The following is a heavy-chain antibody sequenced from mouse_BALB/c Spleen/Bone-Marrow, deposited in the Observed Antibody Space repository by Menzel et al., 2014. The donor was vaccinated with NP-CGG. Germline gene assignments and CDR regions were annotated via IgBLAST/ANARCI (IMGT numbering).Heavy chain of an antibody. CDR1: GFNIKDAY. Sequence: EVKLEESGAGLVKPGASVKLSCTASGFNIKDAYMHWMKQRPEQGLEWIGRIAPGNGNTQYDPKFQGKATITAVTSSNTACLPLISLTSEDTAVYYCVRSPGEVNYWGQGTLVAVSA. V-gene: IGHV14-3*02. CDR2: IAPGNGNT. CDR3: VRSPGEVNY. D-gene: IGHD1-3*01. J-gene: IGHJ3*01.